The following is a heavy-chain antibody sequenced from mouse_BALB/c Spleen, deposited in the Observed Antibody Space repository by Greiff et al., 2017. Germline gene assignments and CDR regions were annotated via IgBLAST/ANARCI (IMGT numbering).Heavy chain of an antibody. CDR3: ASPDGLRLDAMDY. CDR1: GFSLTSYG. J-gene: IGHJ4*01. D-gene: IGHD2-2*01. Sequence: VQLVESGPGLVQPSQSLSITCTVSGFSLTSYGVHWVRQSPGKGLEWLGVIWSGGSTDYDAAFISRLSISKDNSKSQVFFKMNSLQANDTAIYYCASPDGLRLDAMDYWGQGTSVTVSS. CDR2: IWSGGST. V-gene: IGHV2-2*02.